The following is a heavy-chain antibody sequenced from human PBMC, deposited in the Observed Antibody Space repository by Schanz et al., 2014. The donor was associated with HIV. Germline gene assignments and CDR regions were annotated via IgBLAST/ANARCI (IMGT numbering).Heavy chain of an antibody. Sequence: QVRLVASGGGVVQPGRSLRLSCAASGFSFSSYSMHWVRQAPGKGLEWVAVISYDGSNKYYADSVKGRFTISRDNSKNTLYLQMNSLRAEDTAVYYCALSRPSGYGGSWYFDLWGRGTLVAVSS. CDR2: ISYDGSNK. CDR3: ALSRPSGYGGSWYFDL. D-gene: IGHD2-15*01. J-gene: IGHJ2*01. CDR1: GFSFSSYS. V-gene: IGHV3-30*04.